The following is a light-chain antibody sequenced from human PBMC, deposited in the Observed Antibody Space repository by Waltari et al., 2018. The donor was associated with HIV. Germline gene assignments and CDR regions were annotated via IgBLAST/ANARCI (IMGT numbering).Light chain of an antibody. J-gene: IGLJ1*01. V-gene: IGLV1-51*01. CDR2: DNN. CDR1: GSNIGNHY. CDR3: VTWDNSLSAYV. Sequence: QSVLPQPSSLSAAPGLRVTISCSGSGSNIGNHYFSRYQQRPGTAPKLVIYDNNKRPSGIPDRFSGSKSGTSATLGITGLQTGDEADYYCVTWDNSLSAYVFGTGTKVTVL.